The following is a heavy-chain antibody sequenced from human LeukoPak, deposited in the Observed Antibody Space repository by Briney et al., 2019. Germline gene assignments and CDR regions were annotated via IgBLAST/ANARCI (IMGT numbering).Heavy chain of an antibody. J-gene: IGHJ4*02. D-gene: IGHD3-3*01. Sequence: GGSLRLSCAASGFTFSNYWMSWVRQTPGKGLEWVANIKEDGSDKYYVDSLKGRFTISRDNAKNSLYLQMYSLRAEDTAVYYCAKDRTRQAYWGQGTLVTVSS. V-gene: IGHV3-7*03. CDR2: IKEDGSDK. CDR3: AKDRTRQAY. CDR1: GFTFSNYW.